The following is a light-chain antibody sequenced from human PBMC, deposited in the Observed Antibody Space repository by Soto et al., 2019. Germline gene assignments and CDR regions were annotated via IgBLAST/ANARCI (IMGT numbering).Light chain of an antibody. J-gene: IGKJ1*01. CDR2: KAS. Sequence: IEMTQSPSTLCASVGDRVTITCRSSQSIMSWLAWYQQKPGKAPKLLIYKASDLDVGVPSRFAGSGSGTEFTLTIRSLQPDDVATYYCQQYNAYSPWTFGQGTTGDIK. CDR3: QQYNAYSPWT. V-gene: IGKV1-5*03. CDR1: QSIMSW.